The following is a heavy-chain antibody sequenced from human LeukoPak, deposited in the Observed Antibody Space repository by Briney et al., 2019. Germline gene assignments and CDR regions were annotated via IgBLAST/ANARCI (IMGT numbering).Heavy chain of an antibody. CDR3: AKDSDYGGNFNWFDP. J-gene: IGHJ5*02. D-gene: IGHD4-23*01. V-gene: IGHV3-53*01. CDR1: GFTVSSNY. Sequence: GGSLRLSCAASGFTVSSNYMSWVRQAPGKGLEWVSVIYSGGSTYYADSVKGRFTISRDNSKNTLYLQMNSLRAEDTAVYYCAKDSDYGGNFNWFDPWGQGTLVTVSS. CDR2: IYSGGST.